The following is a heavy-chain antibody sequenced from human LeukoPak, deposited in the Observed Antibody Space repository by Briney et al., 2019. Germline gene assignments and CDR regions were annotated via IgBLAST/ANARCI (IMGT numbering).Heavy chain of an antibody. Sequence: QPGGSLRLSCAASGFTFSSYWMSWVRQAPGKGLEWVANIRQDGSEKYYVDSVKGRFTISRDNAKNSLYLQMNSLRAEDTAVHYCAREYCSGGSCYSYYYYYYMDVWGKGTTVTVSS. CDR1: GFTFSSYW. J-gene: IGHJ6*03. CDR2: IRQDGSEK. V-gene: IGHV3-7*01. CDR3: AREYCSGGSCYSYYYYYYMDV. D-gene: IGHD2-15*01.